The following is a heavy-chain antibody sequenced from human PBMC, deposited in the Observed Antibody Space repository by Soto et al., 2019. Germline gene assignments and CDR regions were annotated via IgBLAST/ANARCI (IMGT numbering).Heavy chain of an antibody. D-gene: IGHD3-9*01. J-gene: IGHJ5*02. CDR3: ARGVGTGSPNEVLWSDP. CDR2: IYYSGST. CDR1: GGSISSGGYY. V-gene: IGHV4-31*03. Sequence: QVQLQESGPGLVKPSQTLSLTCTVSGGSISSGGYYWSWIRQHPGKGLEWIGYIYYSGSTYYNPSLKSRVIMSVDTSKNQFSLKLSSVTAADTAVYYCARGVGTGSPNEVLWSDPWGRGTLVTVSS.